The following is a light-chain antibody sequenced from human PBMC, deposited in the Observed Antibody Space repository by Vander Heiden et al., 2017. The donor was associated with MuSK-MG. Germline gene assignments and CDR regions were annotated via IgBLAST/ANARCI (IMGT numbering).Light chain of an antibody. J-gene: IGLJ1*01. CDR1: SRDVGGAKY. CDR2: EIT. Sequence: QSALTQPPSASASPGQSVTISCPAPSRDVGGAKYVSWYQQHPGKAPKVIIYEITKRPSGVPDRFSGSKSGNTASLTVSGLQAEDEADYYCSSVVGGDIYVFGTGTEVTVL. V-gene: IGLV2-8*01. CDR3: SSVVGGDIYV.